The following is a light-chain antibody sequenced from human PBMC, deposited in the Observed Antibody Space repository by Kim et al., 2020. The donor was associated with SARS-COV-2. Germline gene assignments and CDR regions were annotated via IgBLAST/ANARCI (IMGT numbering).Light chain of an antibody. CDR2: DAS. CDR3: QQYDNPYT. J-gene: IGKJ2*01. CDR1: QDISNY. V-gene: IGKV1-33*01. Sequence: DIVMTQSPSSLSASVGDRVTITCQASQDISNYLNWYQQKPGKAPKLLIYDASNLETGVPSRFSGSGSGTDFTFTISSLQPEDIATYYCQQYDNPYTFGQGTKLEI.